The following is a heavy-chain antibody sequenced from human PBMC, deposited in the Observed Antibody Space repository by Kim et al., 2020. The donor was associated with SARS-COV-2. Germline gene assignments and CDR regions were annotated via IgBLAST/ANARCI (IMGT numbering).Heavy chain of an antibody. J-gene: IGHJ4*01. CDR2: IYYSGST. CDR3: ARHSKTTVTDYFDY. D-gene: IGHD4-17*01. V-gene: IGHV4-39*01. Sequence: SETLSLTCTVSGGSISSSSYYWGWIRQPPGKGLEWIGSIYYSGSTYYNPSLKSRVTISVDTSKNQFSLKLSSVTAADTAVYYCARHSKTTVTDYFDYWG. CDR1: GGSISSSSYY.